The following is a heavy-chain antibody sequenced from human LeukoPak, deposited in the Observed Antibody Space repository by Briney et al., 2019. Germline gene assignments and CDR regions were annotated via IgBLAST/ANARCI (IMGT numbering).Heavy chain of an antibody. D-gene: IGHD2-21*02. CDR1: GFTFSSYE. V-gene: IGHV3-48*03. CDR3: ARECLDCNGDCYDY. Sequence: GGSLRLSCAASGFTFSSYEMNWVRQAPGKGPEWLSYISGSGSKIHYADSVKGRFTISRDNAKNSLYLHANSLRAEDTALYYCARECLDCNGDCYDYWGQGTLVTVSS. J-gene: IGHJ4*02. CDR2: ISGSGSKI.